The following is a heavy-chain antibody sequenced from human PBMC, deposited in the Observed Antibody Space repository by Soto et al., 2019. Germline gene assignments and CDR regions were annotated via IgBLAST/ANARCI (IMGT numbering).Heavy chain of an antibody. D-gene: IGHD1-26*01. J-gene: IGHJ4*02. V-gene: IGHV3-9*01. CDR1: GFTFRSYA. CDR2: ISWNSGSI. CDR3: ALSVGVP. Sequence: PGGSLRLSCAASGFTFRSYALHWVRQAPGKGLEWVSGISWNSGSIGYADSVKGRFTISRDNAKNSLYLQMNRLRAEDTALYYCALSVGVPWGQGTLVTVSS.